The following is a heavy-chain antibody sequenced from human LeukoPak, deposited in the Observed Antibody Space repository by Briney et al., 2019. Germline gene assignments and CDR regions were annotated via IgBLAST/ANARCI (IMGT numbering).Heavy chain of an antibody. D-gene: IGHD1-26*01. J-gene: IGHJ3*02. CDR1: GYTFTGNF. V-gene: IGHV1-2*02. Sequence: ASVKVSCKASGYTFTGNFIHWVRQAPGQGLEWVGLINPKSGATTYAQRFQGRLTLTRDTSISTAFMGLDTLGSDDTAVYYCARGGIEVPAFDIWGRGTMVTVSS. CDR2: INPKSGAT. CDR3: ARGGIEVPAFDI.